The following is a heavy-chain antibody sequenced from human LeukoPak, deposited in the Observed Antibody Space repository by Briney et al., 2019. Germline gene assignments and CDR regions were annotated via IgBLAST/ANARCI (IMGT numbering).Heavy chain of an antibody. V-gene: IGHV4-59*01. D-gene: IGHD3-10*01. CDR2: ISNSGTN. CDR1: GSSINSYY. J-gene: IGHJ1*01. Sequence: SETLSLACAVSGSSINSYYWSWIRQPPGKGLEWIGDISNSGTNNYNPSLKSRVTISVDKSKKQVSLRLKSLTAADTAVYFCAGAALTNQYTSGAFHHWGQGTLVTVSS. CDR3: AGAALTNQYTSGAFHH.